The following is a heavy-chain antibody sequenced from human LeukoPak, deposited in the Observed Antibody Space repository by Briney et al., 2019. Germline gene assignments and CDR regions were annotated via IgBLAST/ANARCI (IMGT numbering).Heavy chain of an antibody. Sequence: PSETLSLTCTVSGGSISSYYWSWIRQPPGKGLEWIGYIYYSGSTNYNPSLKSRVTISVDTSKNQLSLKLSSVTAADTAVYYCARGRYTMVRGVIKALNWFDPWGQGTLVTVSS. CDR2: IYYSGST. CDR1: GGSISSYY. V-gene: IGHV4-59*01. D-gene: IGHD3-10*01. CDR3: ARGRYTMVRGVIKALNWFDP. J-gene: IGHJ5*02.